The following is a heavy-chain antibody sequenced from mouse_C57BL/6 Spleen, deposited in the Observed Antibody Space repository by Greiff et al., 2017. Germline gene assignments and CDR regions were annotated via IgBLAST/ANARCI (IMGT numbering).Heavy chain of an antibody. J-gene: IGHJ3*01. Sequence: EVKVVESGGGLVQPGASLRLSCAASGFTFTDYYMSWVRQPPGKAPEWLALIRNKANGYTTEYTASVKGRFTISRDNSQNILYLQMNTLRAEDSATYYCVKTLYGIRRSAWFAYWGQGTLVTVSA. CDR1: GFTFTDYY. V-gene: IGHV7-4*01. CDR3: VKTLYGIRRSAWFAY. D-gene: IGHD1-1*02. CDR2: IRNKANGYTT.